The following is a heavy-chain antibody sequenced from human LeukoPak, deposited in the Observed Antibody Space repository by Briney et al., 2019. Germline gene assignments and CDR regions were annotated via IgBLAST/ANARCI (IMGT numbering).Heavy chain of an antibody. J-gene: IGHJ4*02. Sequence: SETLSLTCTVSGGSISSGSYYWSWIRQPAGKGLEWIGFIHYSGSTNYNPSLKSRVTISVDTSKNQFSLKLSSVTAADTAMYYCARHGRRDGYKYYFDYWGLGTLVTVSS. CDR2: IHYSGST. D-gene: IGHD5-24*01. CDR1: GGSISSGSYY. V-gene: IGHV4-61*10. CDR3: ARHGRRDGYKYYFDY.